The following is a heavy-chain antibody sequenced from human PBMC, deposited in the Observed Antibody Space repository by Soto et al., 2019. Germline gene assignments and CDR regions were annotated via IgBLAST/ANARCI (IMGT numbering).Heavy chain of an antibody. CDR3: APSIYGTYFDY. V-gene: IGHV2-5*01. J-gene: IGHJ4*02. Sequence: SGPTLVNPTQTLTLTCTFSGFSLSTIGVGVGWIRQPPRKALEWLALIYWNDDKRYSPSLKSRLTITKDTSKNQVVLTMTDMDPVDTATYYGAPSIYGTYFDYWGQGTLVTVSS. CDR2: IYWNDDK. CDR1: GFSLSTIGVG. D-gene: IGHD3-3*02.